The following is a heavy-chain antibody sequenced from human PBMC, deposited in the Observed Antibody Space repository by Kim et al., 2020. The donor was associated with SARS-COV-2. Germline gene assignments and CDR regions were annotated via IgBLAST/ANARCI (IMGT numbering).Heavy chain of an antibody. CDR3: ARDIVVVPAAINY. CDR2: ISGSGGST. J-gene: IGHJ4*02. V-gene: IGHV3-23*01. CDR1: GFTFSSYA. Sequence: GGSLRLSCAASGFTFSSYAMSWVRQAPGKGLEWVSAISGSGGSTYYADSVKGRFTISRDNSKNTLYLQMKSLRAEDTAVYYCARDIVVVPAAINYWGQGTLVTVSS. D-gene: IGHD2-2*01.